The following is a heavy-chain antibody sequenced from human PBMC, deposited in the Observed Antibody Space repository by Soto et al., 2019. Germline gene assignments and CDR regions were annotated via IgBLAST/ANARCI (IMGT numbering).Heavy chain of an antibody. CDR1: GFSLNTRGVG. CDR2: IHWDDEK. D-gene: IGHD6-19*01. CDR3: AYRPFLVVSGWIVDL. J-gene: IGHJ5*02. V-gene: IGHV2-5*02. Sequence: QITLKESGPPLVIPTQTLTLTCTFSGFSLNTRGVGVGWIRQPPGKALEWVALIHWDDEKRYSPSLRNTLTITKATSKTLALLIVTNLHPLATATYHCAYRPFLVVSGWIVDLWGQGNLVTVSS.